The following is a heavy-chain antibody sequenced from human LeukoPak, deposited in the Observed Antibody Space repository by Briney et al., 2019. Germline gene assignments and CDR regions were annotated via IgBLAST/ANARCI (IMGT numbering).Heavy chain of an antibody. Sequence: GGSLRLSCAASGFTFSSYAMYWVRQAPGKGLEWVALISKDGSNEDHADSVKGRFTISRDNSSTTLYLQMSSLRPEDTAVYHCAREAYYGSGRSRQPSPVWGQGTLVTVSS. CDR3: AREAYYGSGRSRQPSPV. CDR2: ISKDGSNE. V-gene: IGHV3-30*15. J-gene: IGHJ4*02. D-gene: IGHD3-10*01. CDR1: GFTFSSYA.